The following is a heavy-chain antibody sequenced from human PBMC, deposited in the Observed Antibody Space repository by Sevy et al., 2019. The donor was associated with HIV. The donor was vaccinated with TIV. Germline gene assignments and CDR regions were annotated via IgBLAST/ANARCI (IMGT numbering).Heavy chain of an antibody. J-gene: IGHJ5*02. CDR3: AKDHFSDIVVVPAASLGWFDP. CDR1: GFTFSSYG. D-gene: IGHD2-2*01. CDR2: IRYDGSNK. V-gene: IGHV3-30*02. Sequence: GGSLRLSCAASGFTFSSYGMHWVRQAPGKGLEWVAFIRYDGSNKYYADSVKGRFTISRDNSKNTLYLQMNSLRAKDTAVYYFAKDHFSDIVVVPAASLGWFDPWGQGTLVTVSS.